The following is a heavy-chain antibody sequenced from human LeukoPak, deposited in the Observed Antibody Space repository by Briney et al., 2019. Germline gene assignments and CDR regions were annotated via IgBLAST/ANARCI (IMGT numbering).Heavy chain of an antibody. V-gene: IGHV3-23*01. CDR1: EFTFSNYA. D-gene: IGHD3-10*01. CDR2: ISGSGGVT. Sequence: GGSLRLSCAASEFTFSNYAMSWVRQAPGKGLEWVSTISGSGGVTYYADSMKGRFTISRDNSKSTLDLQMNSLRAEDTAVYYCAKGHYYGSGSLDYWGQGTLVTVSS. J-gene: IGHJ4*02. CDR3: AKGHYYGSGSLDY.